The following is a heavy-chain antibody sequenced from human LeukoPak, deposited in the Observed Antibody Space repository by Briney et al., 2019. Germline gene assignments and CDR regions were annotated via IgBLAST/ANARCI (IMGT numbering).Heavy chain of an antibody. D-gene: IGHD3-10*01. CDR1: GFKFSSYE. CDR2: IGSSGSLI. V-gene: IGHV3-48*03. J-gene: IGHJ5*02. Sequence: PGGSLRLSCAASGFKFSSYEMNWVRQAAGKGLEWVSYIGSSGSLIYYADSVKGRFTISRDNAKNSLYLQMNSLRAEDTAVYYCVRDHYGSGSYGPWGQGTLVTVSS. CDR3: VRDHYGSGSYGP.